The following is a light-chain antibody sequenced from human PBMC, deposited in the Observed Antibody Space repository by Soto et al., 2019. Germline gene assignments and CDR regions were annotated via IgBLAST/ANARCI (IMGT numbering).Light chain of an antibody. CDR2: DAA. V-gene: IGKV3-20*01. Sequence: EIVLTQSPGTLSLSPGERATLSCRASQSVGNTYLAWYQQKPGQAPKLLIYDAASRATGIPDRFSGSGSGTDFTLTISRLEPEDFAVYYCQLYGRSVSLFTFGPGTKVDMK. J-gene: IGKJ3*01. CDR1: QSVGNTY. CDR3: QLYGRSVSLFT.